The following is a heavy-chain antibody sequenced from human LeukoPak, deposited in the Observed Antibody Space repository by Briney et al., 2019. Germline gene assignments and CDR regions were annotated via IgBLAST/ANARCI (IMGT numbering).Heavy chain of an antibody. V-gene: IGHV4-59*01. CDR1: GGSISSYY. D-gene: IGHD5-24*01. CDR3: ARGGRWLQSYNWFDP. Sequence: SETLSLTCTVSGGSISSYYWSWIRQPPGKGLEWIGYIYYSGSTNYNPSLKSRVTISVDTFKNQFSLKLSSVTAADTAVYYCARGGRWLQSYNWFDPWGQGTLVTVSS. CDR2: IYYSGST. J-gene: IGHJ5*02.